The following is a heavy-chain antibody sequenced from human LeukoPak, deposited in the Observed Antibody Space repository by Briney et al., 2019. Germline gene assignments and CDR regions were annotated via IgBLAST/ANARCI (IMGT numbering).Heavy chain of an antibody. CDR2: IKQDGSET. V-gene: IGHV3-7*01. J-gene: IGHJ4*02. D-gene: IGHD5-24*01. CDR3: ARGPESDGYNYDY. Sequence: GGSLRLSCIASGFTFNNYWMRWVRQAPGKGLEWVANIKQDGSETYYVDSVKGRFTISRDNAKNSLYLQMNSLRAEDTAVYYCARGPESDGYNYDYWGQGTLVTVSS. CDR1: GFTFNNYW.